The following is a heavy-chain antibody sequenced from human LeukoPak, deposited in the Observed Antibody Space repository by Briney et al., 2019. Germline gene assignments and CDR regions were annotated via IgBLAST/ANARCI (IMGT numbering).Heavy chain of an antibody. CDR2: IIPIFGTA. Sequence: SVKVSCKASGGTFSSYAIIWVRQAPGQGLEWMGGIIPIFGTANYAQKFQGRVTITTDESTSTAYMELSSLRSEDTAVYYCARSLDYYDSSGYYYYFDYWGQGTLVTVSS. J-gene: IGHJ4*02. D-gene: IGHD3-22*01. CDR3: ARSLDYYDSSGYYYYFDY. V-gene: IGHV1-69*05. CDR1: GGTFSSYA.